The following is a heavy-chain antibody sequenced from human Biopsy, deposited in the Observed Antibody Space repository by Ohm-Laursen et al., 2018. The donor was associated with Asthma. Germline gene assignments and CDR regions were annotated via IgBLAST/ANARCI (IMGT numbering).Heavy chain of an antibody. CDR1: GLSLSKTGMR. CDR3: AREQQLGNFDY. J-gene: IGHJ4*02. V-gene: IGHV2-70*04. D-gene: IGHD6-13*01. Sequence: TQTLTLTCTLSGLSLSKTGMRVSWIRQPPGKALEWLARIDWDDDKFYSASLKTRLTISKDPAKNQVVLTMTTMDPVDTATYYCAREQQLGNFDYWGQGTLVTVSS. CDR2: IDWDDDK.